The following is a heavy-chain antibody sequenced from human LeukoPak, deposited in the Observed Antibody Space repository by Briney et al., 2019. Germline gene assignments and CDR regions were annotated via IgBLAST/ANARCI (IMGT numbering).Heavy chain of an antibody. Sequence: GGSLRLSCAASGFTVDDTYMSWVRQAPGKGLEWVSVVYSGGRTFYADSVKGRFTISRDNSKNTAYLQMNSLRADDTAVYYCARQAAAGLDYWRQGTLVTVSS. CDR1: GFTVDDTY. D-gene: IGHD6-13*01. V-gene: IGHV3-66*02. J-gene: IGHJ4*02. CDR2: VYSGGRT. CDR3: ARQAAAGLDY.